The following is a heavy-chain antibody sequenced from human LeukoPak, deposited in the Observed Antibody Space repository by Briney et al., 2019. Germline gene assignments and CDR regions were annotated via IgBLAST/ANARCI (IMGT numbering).Heavy chain of an antibody. J-gene: IGHJ2*01. CDR2: FDPEDGET. Sequence: ASVKVSCKVSGYTLTELSMHWVRQAPGKGLEWMGGFDPEDGETIYAQRFRGRVTMTEDTSTDTAYMELSSLRSEDTAVYYCARGGKAAVRFDLWGRGTLVTVSS. CDR3: ARGGKAAVRFDL. V-gene: IGHV1-24*01. CDR1: GYTLTELS. D-gene: IGHD2-15*01.